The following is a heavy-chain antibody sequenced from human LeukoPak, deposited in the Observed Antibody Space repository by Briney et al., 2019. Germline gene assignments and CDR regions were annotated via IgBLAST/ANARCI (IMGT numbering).Heavy chain of an antibody. CDR1: GYTFTDYY. D-gene: IGHD2-15*01. V-gene: IGHV1-18*04. CDR3: ASVGGGDYFDY. J-gene: IGHJ4*02. Sequence: ASVKVSCKASGYTFTDYYMHWVRQAPGQGLEWMGWISAYNGNTNYAQKLQGRVTMTTDTSTSTAYMELRSLRSDDTAVYYCASVGGGDYFDYWGQGTLVTVSS. CDR2: ISAYNGNT.